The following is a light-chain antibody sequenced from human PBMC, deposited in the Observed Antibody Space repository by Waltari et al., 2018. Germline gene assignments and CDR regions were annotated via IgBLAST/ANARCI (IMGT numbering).Light chain of an antibody. J-gene: IGLJ2*01. CDR3: SSYTSSSTLVV. CDR2: DVS. V-gene: IGLV2-14*01. Sequence: QSALTQPASVSGSPGQSITISCTRPSSDVGGYNYVSWYQQHPGKAPKLMIYDVSNRPSGVSNRSAGSKSGNTASLTISGLQAEDEADYYCSSYTSSSTLVVFGGGTKLTVL. CDR1: SSDVGGYNY.